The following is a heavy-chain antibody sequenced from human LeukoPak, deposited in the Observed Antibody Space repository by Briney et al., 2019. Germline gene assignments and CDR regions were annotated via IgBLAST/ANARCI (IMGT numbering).Heavy chain of an antibody. CDR1: GYTFTSYA. CDR3: ARGKLVVVPAARPGYNWFDP. V-gene: IGHV1-3*01. D-gene: IGHD2-2*01. CDR2: INAGNGNT. J-gene: IGHJ5*02. Sequence: ASVKVSCKASGYTFTSYAMHWVRQAPGQRLEWMGWINAGNGNTKYSQKFQGRVTITRDTSASTAYMELSSLRSEDTAVYYCARGKLVVVPAARPGYNWFDPWGQGILVTVSS.